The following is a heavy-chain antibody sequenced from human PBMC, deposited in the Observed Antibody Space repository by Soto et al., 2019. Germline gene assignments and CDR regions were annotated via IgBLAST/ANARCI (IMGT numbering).Heavy chain of an antibody. D-gene: IGHD3-3*01. Sequence: EVQLVESGGGLVKPGGSLRLSCAVSGFSFSNTWMIWVRQPPGKGLEWVGRIKRKIDGGTADYAAPVKGRFTISGDDSKNTVYLQMNSLKTEDTAVYYCTTDRWSNGPGWFDPWGQGALVTVSS. CDR1: GFSFSNTW. CDR2: IKRKIDGGTA. V-gene: IGHV3-15*07. CDR3: TTDRWSNGPGWFDP. J-gene: IGHJ5*02.